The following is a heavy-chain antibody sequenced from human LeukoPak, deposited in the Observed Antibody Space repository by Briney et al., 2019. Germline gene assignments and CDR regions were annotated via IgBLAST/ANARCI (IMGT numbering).Heavy chain of an antibody. V-gene: IGHV1-69*01. CDR2: VITFFGGG. CDR1: GGTFSSYA. J-gene: IGHJ6*02. Sequence: SVTVSCKGSGGTFSSYAISWVWQAPGPGLEWVGGVITFFGGGNNAQKFQGRLTSPADESTSTAYMELSRLRSYVTAVYYCAQCGGDCYFELFGREAYYYYGMDVWGQGTTVTVSS. CDR3: AQCGGDCYFELFGREAYYYYGMDV. D-gene: IGHD2-21*02.